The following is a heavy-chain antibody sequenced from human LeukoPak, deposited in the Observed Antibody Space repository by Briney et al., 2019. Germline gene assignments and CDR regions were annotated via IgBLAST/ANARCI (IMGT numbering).Heavy chain of an antibody. J-gene: IGHJ4*02. CDR1: GFTVSSNY. Sequence: QPGGSLRLSCAASGFTVSSNYMSWVRQAPGKGLEWVSVIYSGGSTYYADSVKGRFTISRDNSKNTLYFQMNSLRAEDTAVYYCARGGFIAIRSPFDYWGQGTLVTISS. CDR3: ARGGFIAIRSPFDY. V-gene: IGHV3-53*01. D-gene: IGHD6-13*01. CDR2: IYSGGST.